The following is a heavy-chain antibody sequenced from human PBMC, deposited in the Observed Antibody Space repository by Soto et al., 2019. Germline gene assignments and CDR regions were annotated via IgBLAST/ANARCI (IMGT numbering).Heavy chain of an antibody. CDR1: GNTFSSYA. D-gene: IGHD4-4*01. CDR2: INAGNGNT. V-gene: IGHV1-3*01. Sequence: QVPLVQSGAEVRKPGASVKISCKASGNTFSSYAMHWVRQAPGQRLEWMGWINAGNGNTKYSQKFQGRVTIARDTSASTAYMELSSLRSEDTAVYYCAREAYPTTVTTRFWFDPWGQGTLVTVSS. J-gene: IGHJ5*02. CDR3: AREAYPTTVTTRFWFDP.